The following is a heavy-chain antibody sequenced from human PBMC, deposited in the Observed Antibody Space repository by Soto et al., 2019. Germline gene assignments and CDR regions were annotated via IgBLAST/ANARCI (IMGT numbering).Heavy chain of an antibody. D-gene: IGHD3-22*01. CDR1: GFTFGSYA. CDR2: AGPSGSST. J-gene: IGHJ4*02. V-gene: IGHV3-23*01. Sequence: GGSLRLSCAASGFTFGSYAMSWVRLAPGKGLEWVSVAGPSGSSTFYADSVRGRFTISRDNVENTLYLQMNSLRVADTALYFCARTYYYDSTGYYRTFDYWGQGTLVTVSS. CDR3: ARTYYYDSTGYYRTFDY.